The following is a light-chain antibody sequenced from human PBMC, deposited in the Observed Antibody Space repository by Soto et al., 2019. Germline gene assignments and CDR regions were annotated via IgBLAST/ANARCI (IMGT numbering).Light chain of an antibody. J-gene: IGKJ1*01. CDR2: KVS. CDR1: QSLGYSDGNNY. V-gene: IGKV2-30*01. Sequence: DVVMTQSPLSLPVTLGQPASISCRSSQSLGYSDGNNYLNWLQQRPGQSPRRIIYKVSNRDSGVPDRFSGSGSGHDFTLKISRVEAADVGVYYCMQGTHWPPWTFGQGTKVEIK. CDR3: MQGTHWPPWT.